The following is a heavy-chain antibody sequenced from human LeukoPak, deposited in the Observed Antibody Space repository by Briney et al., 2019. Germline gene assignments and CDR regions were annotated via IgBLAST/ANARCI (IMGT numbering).Heavy chain of an antibody. CDR2: ISGSGAGT. CDR1: GGTFSSYA. D-gene: IGHD6-6*01. J-gene: IGHJ4*02. V-gene: IGHV3-23*01. Sequence: GASVKVSCKASGGTFSSYAISWVRQAPGKGLERVSTISGSGAGTYYADSVKGRFTISRDNSKNTLYLQMNSLRVEDTAVYYCAKHHRMAARLVYFDYWGQGTLVTVSS. CDR3: AKHHRMAARLVYFDY.